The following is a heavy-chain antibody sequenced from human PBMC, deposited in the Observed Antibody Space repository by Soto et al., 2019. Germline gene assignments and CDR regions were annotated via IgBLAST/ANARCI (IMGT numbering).Heavy chain of an antibody. D-gene: IGHD4-17*01. V-gene: IGHV1-8*01. CDR2: MNPNSGNT. CDR3: ARSTNDFVDRH. J-gene: IGHJ4*02. Sequence: QVQLVQSGAEVKKPGASVKVSCKASGYTFTRYDINWVRQATGQGLEWMGWMNPNSGNTGYAQKFQGRGTMTRNTSISTAYMGVSSLRSEDTAVYYCARSTNDFVDRHWGQGTLVTVSS. CDR1: GYTFTRYD.